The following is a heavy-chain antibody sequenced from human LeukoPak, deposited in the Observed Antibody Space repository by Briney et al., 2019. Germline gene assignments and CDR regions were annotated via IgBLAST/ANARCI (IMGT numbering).Heavy chain of an antibody. V-gene: IGHV4-61*02. CDR1: GGSISSGSYY. CDR3: ARGAGATPLNYYYYYMDV. Sequence: PSETLSLTCTVSGGSISSGSYYWSWIRQPAGKGLEWIGRIYTSGSTNYNPSLKSRVTISVDTSKNQFSLKLSSVTAADTAVYYCARGAGATPLNYYYYYMDVWGKGTTVTVSS. D-gene: IGHD1-26*01. CDR2: IYTSGST. J-gene: IGHJ6*03.